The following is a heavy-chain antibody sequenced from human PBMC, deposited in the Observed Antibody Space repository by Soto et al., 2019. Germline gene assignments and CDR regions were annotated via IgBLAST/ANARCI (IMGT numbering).Heavy chain of an antibody. CDR1: GYTFITYY. Sequence: ASVKVSCKASGYTFITYYMHWVRQAPGQGLEWMGIINPSSGSTSYAQKFQGRVTMTRDTSTSTVYMELSSLRSEDTAVYYCARVDSGSETRDVFDIWGQGTMVTVSS. V-gene: IGHV1-46*01. D-gene: IGHD1-26*01. J-gene: IGHJ3*02. CDR3: ARVDSGSETRDVFDI. CDR2: INPSSGST.